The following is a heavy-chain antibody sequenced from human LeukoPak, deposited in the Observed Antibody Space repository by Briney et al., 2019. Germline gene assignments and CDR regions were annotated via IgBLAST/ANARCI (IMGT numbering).Heavy chain of an antibody. Sequence: PGWSLRLSCAASGFTFSNYGMHWVRQAPGKGLEWVAFVRSDGGIKYYADSVKGRFTISRDNSRTTLHLQMNSLRAEDTAVYHCAKDLPAAYFDYWGQGTLVTVSS. D-gene: IGHD2-2*01. CDR1: GFTFSNYG. J-gene: IGHJ4*02. CDR2: VRSDGGIK. CDR3: AKDLPAAYFDY. V-gene: IGHV3-30*02.